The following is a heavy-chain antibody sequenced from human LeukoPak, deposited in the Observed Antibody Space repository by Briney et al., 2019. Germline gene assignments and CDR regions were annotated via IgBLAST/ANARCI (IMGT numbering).Heavy chain of an antibody. CDR2: ISSSGGTT. Sequence: GGSLRLSCAASGFTFSSYWKSWVRQAPGKGLEWVSYISSSGGTTYYADSVKGRFTISRDNAKNSLYLQMNSLRAEDTAVYYCARDRITMVRGVFDYWGQGTLVTVSS. J-gene: IGHJ4*02. CDR3: ARDRITMVRGVFDY. D-gene: IGHD3-10*01. V-gene: IGHV3-48*04. CDR1: GFTFSSYW.